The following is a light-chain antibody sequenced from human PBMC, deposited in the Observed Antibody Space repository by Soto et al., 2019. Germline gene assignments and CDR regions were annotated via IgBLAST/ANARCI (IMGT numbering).Light chain of an antibody. Sequence: EIVLTQSPAILSLSPGERATLSCRASQSVGRYLVWYQQKPGQAPGLLIYDASNRATGVPARFSGSGSGTDFTLTISSLESEDFAVYYCQHRNNWPWTLGQGTKVDIK. CDR3: QHRNNWPWT. V-gene: IGKV3-11*01. CDR1: QSVGRY. J-gene: IGKJ1*01. CDR2: DAS.